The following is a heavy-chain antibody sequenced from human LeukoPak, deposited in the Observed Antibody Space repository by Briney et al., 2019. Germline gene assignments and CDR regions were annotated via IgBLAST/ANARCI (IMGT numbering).Heavy chain of an antibody. CDR2: ISSSSSYI. Sequence: PGGSLRLSCAASGFTFSTYSMNWVRQAPGKGLEWVSSISSSSSYIYYADSVKGRFTISIDNVKTSLFLQMNSLRAEDTAVYYCAKDPPWIQLWLAFPDYWGQGTLVTVSS. V-gene: IGHV3-21*01. J-gene: IGHJ4*02. CDR1: GFTFSTYS. D-gene: IGHD5-18*01. CDR3: AKDPPWIQLWLAFPDY.